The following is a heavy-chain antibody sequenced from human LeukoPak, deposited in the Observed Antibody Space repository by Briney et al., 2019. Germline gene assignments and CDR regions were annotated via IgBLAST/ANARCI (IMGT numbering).Heavy chain of an antibody. V-gene: IGHV4-4*07. D-gene: IGHD6-19*01. CDR1: GGSSSSYY. CDR3: ARDGRAVAAIPYYYYGMDV. CDR2: IYTSGST. J-gene: IGHJ6*02. Sequence: PSETLSLTCTVSGGSSSSYYWSWIRQPAGKGLEWIGRIYTSGSTNYNPSLKSRVTMSVDTSKNQFSLKLSSVTAADTAVYYCARDGRAVAAIPYYYYGMDVWGQGTTVTVSS.